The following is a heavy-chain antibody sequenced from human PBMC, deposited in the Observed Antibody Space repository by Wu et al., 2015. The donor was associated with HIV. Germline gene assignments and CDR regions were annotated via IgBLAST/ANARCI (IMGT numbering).Heavy chain of an antibody. CDR1: GYTFTGYY. D-gene: IGHD6-13*01. V-gene: IGHV1-2*02. Sequence: QVQLVQSGAEVKKPGASVKVSCKASGYTFTGYYMHWVRQAPGQGLEWMGWINPNSGGTNYAQKFQGRVTMTRDTSISTAYMELSRLRSDDTAVYYCAREAVRIAAAGYFDYWGQGTLVTVSS. CDR3: AREAVRIAAAGYFDY. CDR2: INPNSGGT. J-gene: IGHJ4*02.